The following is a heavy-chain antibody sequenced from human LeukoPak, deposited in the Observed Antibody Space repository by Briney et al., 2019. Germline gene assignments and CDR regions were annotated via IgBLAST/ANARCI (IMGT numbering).Heavy chain of an antibody. CDR1: GGSFSGYY. Sequence: SETLCLAWAVDGGSFSGYYWSWIRQPPGKGLEWIGGINHSGSTNYNPSLKSRVTISVDTSKNQFSLKLSSVTAADTAVYYCARDLSSPLHYGMDVWGQGTTVTVSS. V-gene: IGHV4-34*01. J-gene: IGHJ6*02. CDR3: ARDLSSPLHYGMDV. CDR2: INHSGST.